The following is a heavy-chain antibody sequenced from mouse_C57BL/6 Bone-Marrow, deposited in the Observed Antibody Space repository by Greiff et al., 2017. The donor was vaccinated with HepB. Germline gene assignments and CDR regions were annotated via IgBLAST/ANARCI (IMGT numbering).Heavy chain of an antibody. CDR1: GYTFTSYG. D-gene: IGHD1-1*01. CDR2: IYPRSGNT. J-gene: IGHJ1*03. V-gene: IGHV1-81*01. Sequence: VKLMESGAELARPGASVKLSCKASGYTFTSYGISWVKQRTGQGLEWIGEIYPRSGNTYYNEKFKGKATLTADKSSSTAYMELRSLTSEDSAVYFCAREETVPWYFDVWGTGTTVTVSS. CDR3: AREETVPWYFDV.